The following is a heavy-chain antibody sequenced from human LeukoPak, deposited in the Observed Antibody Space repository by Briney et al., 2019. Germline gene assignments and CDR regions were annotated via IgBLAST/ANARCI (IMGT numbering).Heavy chain of an antibody. J-gene: IGHJ6*02. CDR2: IYYSGST. V-gene: IGHV4-39*07. CDR3: ARMVVVVPAANYYYGMDV. D-gene: IGHD2-2*01. Sequence: SETLSLTCTVSGGSISSSSYYWGWIRQPPGKGLEWIGSIYYSGSTNYNPSLKSRVTISVDTSKNQFSLKLSSVTAADTAVYYCARMVVVVPAANYYYGMDVWGQGTTVTVSS. CDR1: GGSISSSSYY.